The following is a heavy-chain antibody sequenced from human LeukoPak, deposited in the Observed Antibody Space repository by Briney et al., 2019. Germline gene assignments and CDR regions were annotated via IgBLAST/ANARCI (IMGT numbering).Heavy chain of an antibody. CDR3: AKDSVGVAGPDY. J-gene: IGHJ4*02. D-gene: IGHD6-19*01. V-gene: IGHV3-23*01. CDR2: ISGSGVGT. CDR1: GFTFSSYA. Sequence: GGSLRLSCAASGFTFSSYAMSWVRQGPGKGLEWVSAISGSGVGTDYADSVKGRFTISRDKSENTLYLQMNSLRAEDTAVYYCAKDSVGVAGPDYWGQGTLVTVSS.